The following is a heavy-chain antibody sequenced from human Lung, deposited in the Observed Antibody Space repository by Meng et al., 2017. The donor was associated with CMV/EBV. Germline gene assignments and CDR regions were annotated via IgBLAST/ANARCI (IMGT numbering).Heavy chain of an antibody. CDR2: IKSKTDGGTT. CDR1: GFTFSSAW. CDR3: TTGAGTMIVVYDY. D-gene: IGHD3-22*01. V-gene: IGHV3-15*01. J-gene: IGHJ4*02. Sequence: GESLKISCAASGFTFSSAWMSWVRQAPGKGLEWVGRIKSKTDGGTTDYAAPVKGRFTISRDDSKNTLYLQMNSLKTEDTAVYYCTTGAGTMIVVYDYWGQGTXVTVYS.